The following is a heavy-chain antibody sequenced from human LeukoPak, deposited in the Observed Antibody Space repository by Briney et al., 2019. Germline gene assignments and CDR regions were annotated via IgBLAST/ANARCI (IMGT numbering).Heavy chain of an antibody. D-gene: IGHD2-21*02. J-gene: IGHJ1*01. V-gene: IGHV3-11*01. CDR3: ASAEGVAYCGGDCYSGDEYFLD. Sequence: PGGSLRLSCAASGFTFSDYYMCWIRQAPGKGLEWVSYISTSSTTIHYADSVKGRFTISRDNAKNSLYLEMNSLRPEDTAVYYCASAEGVAYCGGDCYSGDEYFLDWGQGTLVTVSS. CDR2: ISTSSTTI. CDR1: GFTFSDYY.